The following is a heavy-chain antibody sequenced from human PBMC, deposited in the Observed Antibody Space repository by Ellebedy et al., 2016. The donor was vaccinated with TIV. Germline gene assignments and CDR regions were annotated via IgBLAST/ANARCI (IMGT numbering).Heavy chain of an antibody. CDR3: SRGWSTPDS. J-gene: IGHJ4*02. CDR2: INQGGIRS. D-gene: IGHD2-15*01. Sequence: PGGSLRLSCVASGFTFGSYWMNWVRQTPGKGLEWVANINQGGIRSHYVDSVEGRFTISRDNTEKSVHLQMNSLRAEDTAVYFCSRGWSTPDSWGQGTLVIVSS. CDR1: GFTFGSYW. V-gene: IGHV3-7*01.